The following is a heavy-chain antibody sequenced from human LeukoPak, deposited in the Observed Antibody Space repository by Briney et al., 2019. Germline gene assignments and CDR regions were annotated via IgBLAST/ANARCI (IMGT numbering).Heavy chain of an antibody. CDR2: IYYSGST. J-gene: IGHJ3*02. CDR3: ARDPAVAAYAFDI. CDR1: GGSISSYY. Sequence: SETLSLTCTVSGGSISSYYWSWIRQPPGKGLEWIGYIYYSGSTNYNPSLKSRVTISVDTSKNQFSLKLSSVTAADTAVYYCARDPAVAAYAFDIWGQGTMVTVSS. V-gene: IGHV4-59*12. D-gene: IGHD2-15*01.